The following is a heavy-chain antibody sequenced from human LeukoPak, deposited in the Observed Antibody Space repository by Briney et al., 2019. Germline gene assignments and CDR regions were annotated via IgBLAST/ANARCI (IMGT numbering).Heavy chain of an antibody. J-gene: IGHJ4*02. V-gene: IGHV4-59*01. CDR2: IYYSGST. CDR3: ARGYSSGFIDY. CDR1: GGSISSYY. Sequence: SETLSLTCTVSGGSISSYYWSWIRQPPGKGLEWIGYIYYSGSTNYNPSLKSRVTISVDTSKNQFSLKLSSVTAADTDVYYCARGYSSGFIDYWGQGTLVTVSS. D-gene: IGHD6-19*01.